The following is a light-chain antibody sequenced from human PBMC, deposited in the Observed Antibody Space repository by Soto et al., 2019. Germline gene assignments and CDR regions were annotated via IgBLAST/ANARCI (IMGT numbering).Light chain of an antibody. CDR3: QHSGDSQWT. J-gene: IGKJ1*01. V-gene: IGKV3-20*01. CDR1: QSVQFNY. Sequence: EIVLTQSPATLSLSPGDRATLSCRASQSVQFNYVAWYQQKPGQAPRLLIYGASGRATGIPARFSGSGSGMEFTLTISSLAPEDFAVYYCQHSGDSQWTFGQGTKVDIK. CDR2: GAS.